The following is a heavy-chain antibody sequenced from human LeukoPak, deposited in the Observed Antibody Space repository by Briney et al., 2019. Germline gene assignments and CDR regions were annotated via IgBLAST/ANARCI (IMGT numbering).Heavy chain of an antibody. CDR2: IYHSGRT. CDR1: GGSISSGGYS. D-gene: IGHD3-16*01. V-gene: IGHV4-30-2*01. CDR3: AGEGGITGVDY. J-gene: IGHJ4*02. Sequence: SETLSLTCAVSGGSISSGGYSWSWIRQPPGKGLEWIGYIYHSGRTYYNPSLKSRVTISVDRSKTQFSLKLSSVTAADTAVYYWAGEGGITGVDYWGQGTLVTVSS.